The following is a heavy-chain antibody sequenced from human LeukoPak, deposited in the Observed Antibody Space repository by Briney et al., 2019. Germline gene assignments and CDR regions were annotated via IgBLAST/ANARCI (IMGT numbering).Heavy chain of an antibody. CDR3: ARVLQNYYHLDV. V-gene: IGHV4-59*11. D-gene: IGHD3-3*01. CDR1: GVSINGHY. CDR2: IYDNESA. Sequence: SETLSLTCTVSGVSINGHYWSWIRQPPEKGLEWIGFIYDNESANYKSSLESRVTMTVDTSKNQVSLKLNSVTAADTAVYYCARVLQNYYHLDVWGEGTTVTVSS. J-gene: IGHJ6*03.